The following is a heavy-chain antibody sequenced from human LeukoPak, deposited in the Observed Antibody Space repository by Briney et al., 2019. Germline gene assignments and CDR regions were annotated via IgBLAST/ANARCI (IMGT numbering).Heavy chain of an antibody. CDR1: GGSVSSGSYY. D-gene: IGHD5-18*01. Sequence: SETLSLTCTVSGGSVSSGSYYWSWIRQPPGKGLEWIGYIYYSGSTNYNPSLKSRVTISVDTSKNQFSLKLSSVTAADTAVYYCAREREGRGYNYGYNYWGQGTLVTVSS. CDR3: AREREGRGYNYGYNY. V-gene: IGHV4-61*01. CDR2: IYYSGST. J-gene: IGHJ4*02.